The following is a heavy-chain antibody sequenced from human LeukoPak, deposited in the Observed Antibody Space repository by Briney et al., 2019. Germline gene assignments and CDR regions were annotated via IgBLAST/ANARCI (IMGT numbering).Heavy chain of an antibody. J-gene: IGHJ6*03. D-gene: IGHD3-9*01. CDR2: MNPNSGNT. V-gene: IGHV1-8*02. CDR3: ARAGGVLRYFDWLSAYYYYMDV. Sequence: ASVKVSCKASGGTFSSYAISWVRQATGQGLEWMGWMNPNSGNTGYAQKFQGRVTMTRNTSISTAYMELSSLRSEDTAVYYCARAGGVLRYFDWLSAYYYYMDVWGKGTTVTISS. CDR1: GGTFSSYA.